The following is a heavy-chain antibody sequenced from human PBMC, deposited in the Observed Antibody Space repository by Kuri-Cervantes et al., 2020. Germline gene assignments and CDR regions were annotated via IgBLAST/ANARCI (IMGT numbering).Heavy chain of an antibody. CDR3: ARVAPEYSSSWYYILDY. CDR1: GFTFSSYS. V-gene: IGHV3-48*04. CDR2: ISSSSSTT. Sequence: GGSLRLSCVASGFTFSSYSMNWVRQAPGEGLEWVSYISSSSSTTYYADSVKGRFTISRDNAKNSLYLQMNSLRAEDTAVYYCARVAPEYSSSWYYILDYWGQGTLVTVSS. D-gene: IGHD6-13*01. J-gene: IGHJ4*02.